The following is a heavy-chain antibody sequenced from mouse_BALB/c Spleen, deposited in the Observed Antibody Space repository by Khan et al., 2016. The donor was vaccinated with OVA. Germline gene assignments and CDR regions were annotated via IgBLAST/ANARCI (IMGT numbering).Heavy chain of an antibody. D-gene: IGHD1-1*02. Sequence: QVQLKESGAELVRPGASVKLSCKTSGYIFTSYWIHWVVQRSGQGLEWIARIYPGTDNIYYNEEFKDKATLTADKSSSTAYMQLSSLKSDDSAVYFCAREVALYYFDYWGQGTTLTVSS. CDR2: IYPGTDNI. CDR3: AREVALYYFDY. V-gene: IGHV1-76*01. CDR1: GYIFTSYW. J-gene: IGHJ2*01.